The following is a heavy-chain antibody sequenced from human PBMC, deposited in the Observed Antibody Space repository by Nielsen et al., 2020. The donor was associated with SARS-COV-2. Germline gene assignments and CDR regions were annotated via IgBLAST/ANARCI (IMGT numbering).Heavy chain of an antibody. V-gene: IGHV4-61*02. CDR1: GGSISSGSYY. J-gene: IGHJ4*02. CDR3: ARLGWGSFDY. D-gene: IGHD6-19*01. CDR2: IYTSGST. Sequence: SETLSLTCTVSGGSISSGSYYWSWIRQPAGKGLEWIGRIYTSGSTNYNPSLKSRVTISVDTSKNQFSLKLSSVTAADTAVYYCARLGWGSFDYWGQGTLVTVSS.